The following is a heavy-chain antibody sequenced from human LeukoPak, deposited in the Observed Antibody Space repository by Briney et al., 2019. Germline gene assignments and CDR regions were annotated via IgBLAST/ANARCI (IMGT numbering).Heavy chain of an antibody. Sequence: ASVKVSXKASGYTFTSYDINWVRQATGQGLEWMGWMNPNSGNTGYAQKFQGRVTITRNTSISTAYMELSSLRSEDTAVYYCARGGITMVRGVNGNNWFDPWGQGTLVTVSS. CDR2: MNPNSGNT. CDR3: ARGGITMVRGVNGNNWFDP. CDR1: GYTFTSYD. J-gene: IGHJ5*02. D-gene: IGHD3-10*01. V-gene: IGHV1-8*03.